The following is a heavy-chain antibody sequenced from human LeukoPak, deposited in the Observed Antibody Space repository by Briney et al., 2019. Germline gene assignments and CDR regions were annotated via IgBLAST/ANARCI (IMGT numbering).Heavy chain of an antibody. Sequence: RGSLRLSCAASGFTFSSYAMHWVRQAPGKGLEWVAVISYDGSNKYYADSVKGRFTISRDNSKNTLYLQMNSLRAEDTAVYYCARDRAAAGFDAFDIWGQGTMVTVSS. CDR1: GFTFSSYA. D-gene: IGHD6-13*01. CDR3: ARDRAAAGFDAFDI. V-gene: IGHV3-30*04. CDR2: ISYDGSNK. J-gene: IGHJ3*02.